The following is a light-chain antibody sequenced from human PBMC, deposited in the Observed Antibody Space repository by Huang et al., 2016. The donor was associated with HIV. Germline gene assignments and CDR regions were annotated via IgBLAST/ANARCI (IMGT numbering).Light chain of an antibody. CDR1: QSIDTF. Sequence: DIQMTQSPSFLSASVGDRVTITCRASQSIDTFLNWYQHKPGGAPRLLIYATSSLQSEVPSRFTGGGFGTHFTLTINNLQPEDFATYYCQQSHTGPRTFGQGTKLEIK. CDR2: ATS. CDR3: QQSHTGPRT. J-gene: IGKJ2*01. V-gene: IGKV1-39*01.